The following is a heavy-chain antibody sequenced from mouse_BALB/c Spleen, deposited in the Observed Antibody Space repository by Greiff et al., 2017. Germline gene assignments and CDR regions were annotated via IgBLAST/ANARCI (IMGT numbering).Heavy chain of an antibody. CDR2: INPYNDGT. CDR3: AFWFDY. Sequence: EVKLMESGPELVKPGASVKMSCKASGYTFTSYVMHWVKQKPGQGLEWIGYINPYNDGTKYNEKFKGKATLTSDKSSSTAYMELSSLTSEDSAVYYCAFWFDYWGQGTTLTVSS. J-gene: IGHJ2*01. CDR1: GYTFTSYV. V-gene: IGHV1-14*01.